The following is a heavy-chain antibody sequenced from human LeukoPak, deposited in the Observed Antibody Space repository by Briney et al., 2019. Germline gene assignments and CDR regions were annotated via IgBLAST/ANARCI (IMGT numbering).Heavy chain of an antibody. J-gene: IGHJ4*02. CDR2: ISSSSYI. V-gene: IGHV3-21*01. CDR3: ARSTVTTVGGY. CDR1: GFTFSSYS. Sequence: GGSLRLSCAASGFTFSSYSMNWVRQAPGKGLEWVSSISSSSYIYYADSVKGRFTISRDNAKNSLYLQMNSLRAEDTAVYYCARSTVTTVGGYWGQGTLVTVSS. D-gene: IGHD4-17*01.